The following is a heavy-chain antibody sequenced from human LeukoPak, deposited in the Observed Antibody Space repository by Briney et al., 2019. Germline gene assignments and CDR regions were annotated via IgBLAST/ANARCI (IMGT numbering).Heavy chain of an antibody. Sequence: GASVKVSCKASGYTFTIYGISWVRRAPGQGLEWMGWISAYNGNTNYAQKLQGRVTMTTDTSTSTAYMELRSLRSDDTAVYYCARDGYYDILTGYYTLDYWGQGTLVTVSS. CDR3: ARDGYYDILTGYYTLDY. D-gene: IGHD3-9*01. CDR1: GYTFTIYG. V-gene: IGHV1-18*01. J-gene: IGHJ4*02. CDR2: ISAYNGNT.